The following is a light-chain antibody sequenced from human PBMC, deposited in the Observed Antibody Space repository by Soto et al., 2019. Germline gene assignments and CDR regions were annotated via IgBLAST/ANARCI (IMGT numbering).Light chain of an antibody. V-gene: IGKV3-15*01. Sequence: EIVLTQSPATLSVSPGERATLSCRASQSVNQKLGWYQQKPGQAPRLLIFVASYRATGIPARFSGSGSGTEYTLTISNLQAEDFAVYYCQRFNNWPHTFGQGTRLEI. J-gene: IGKJ2*01. CDR1: QSVNQK. CDR2: VAS. CDR3: QRFNNWPHT.